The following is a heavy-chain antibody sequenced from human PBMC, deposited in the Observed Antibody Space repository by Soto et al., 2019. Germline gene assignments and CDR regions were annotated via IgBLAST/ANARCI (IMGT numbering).Heavy chain of an antibody. Sequence: SETLSLTCTVSGSSINSSGYYWGWVRQPPGKGLEWIGSMFYGVSTYYNPSLKSRVTVSVDTSKNQFSLNLRSVTAADTAVYYCARLPSRHLVDYWGQGTLVTVSS. CDR2: MFYGVST. J-gene: IGHJ4*02. D-gene: IGHD3-3*02. V-gene: IGHV4-39*01. CDR3: ARLPSRHLVDY. CDR1: GSSINSSGYY.